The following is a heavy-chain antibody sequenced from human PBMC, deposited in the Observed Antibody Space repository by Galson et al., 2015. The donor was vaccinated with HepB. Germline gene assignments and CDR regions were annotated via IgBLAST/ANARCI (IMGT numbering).Heavy chain of an antibody. CDR2: IDQGGSEK. V-gene: IGHV3-7*01. CDR3: ARAYCSGTNCYDRDSGYQGIAFDV. D-gene: IGHD2-2*01. Sequence: LRLSCAASGFGFFDYWMNWVRQAPGKGLQWVANIDQGGSEKYHVDSVQGRFTISRDNAKNSLYLQMNSLRAEDTAVYYCARAYCSGTNCYDRDSGYQGIAFDVWGRGTLVTVSS. CDR1: GFGFFDYW. J-gene: IGHJ3*01.